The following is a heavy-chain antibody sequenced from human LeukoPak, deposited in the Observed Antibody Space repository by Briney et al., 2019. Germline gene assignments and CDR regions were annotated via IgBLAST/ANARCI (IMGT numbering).Heavy chain of an antibody. CDR1: GFTFSSYW. D-gene: IGHD3-3*01. V-gene: IGHV3-7*01. Sequence: GGSLRLSCPASGFTFSSYWMSWVRQAPGKGLEWVANIKQDGSEKYYVDSVKGRFTISRDNAKNSLYLQMNSLRVEDTAVYYCAREVLRFFDYWGQGTLVTVSS. J-gene: IGHJ4*02. CDR3: AREVLRFFDY. CDR2: IKQDGSEK.